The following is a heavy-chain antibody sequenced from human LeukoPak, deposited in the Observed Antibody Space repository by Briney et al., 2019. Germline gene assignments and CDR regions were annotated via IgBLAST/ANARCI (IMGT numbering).Heavy chain of an antibody. CDR3: ARVSSSGYYRDAFDI. V-gene: IGHV4-59*01. D-gene: IGHD3-22*01. CDR1: GGSISSYY. Sequence: SETLSLTCTVSGGSISSYYWSWIRQPPGKGLEWIGYIYYSGSTNYNPSLKSRVTISVDTSKNQFSLKLSSVTAADMAVYYCARVSSSGYYRDAFDIWGQGTMVTVSS. CDR2: IYYSGST. J-gene: IGHJ3*02.